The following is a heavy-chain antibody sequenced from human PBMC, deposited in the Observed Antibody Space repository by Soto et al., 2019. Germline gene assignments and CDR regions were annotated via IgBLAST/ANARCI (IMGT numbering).Heavy chain of an antibody. CDR2: IGIRNGST. CDR1: GYTFINYG. V-gene: IGHV1-18*01. Sequence: QVQLVQSGPEVKKPGASVKVSCQASGYTFINYGITWVRQAPGQGLECVGWIGIRNGSTKYTQKFQGRVTMTTDTSTRTAYLELRSLRSDDTAVYYCARDTSSTIASWFGGMDVWGQGTTVIVSS. D-gene: IGHD3-10*01. CDR3: ARDTSSTIASWFGGMDV. J-gene: IGHJ6*02.